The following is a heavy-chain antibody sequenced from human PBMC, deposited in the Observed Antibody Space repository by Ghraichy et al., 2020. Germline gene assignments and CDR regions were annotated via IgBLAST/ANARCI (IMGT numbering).Heavy chain of an antibody. CDR1: GGSISSYY. J-gene: IGHJ4*02. D-gene: IGHD6-13*01. V-gene: IGHV4-59*08. CDR2: IYYSGST. CDR3: ARHVPVVGTWTLDY. Sequence: SETLSLTCTVSGGSISSYYWSWIRQPPGKGLEWIGYIYYSGSTNYNPSLKSRVTISVDTSKNQFSLKLSSVTAADTAVYYCARHVPVVGTWTLDYWGQGTLVTVSS.